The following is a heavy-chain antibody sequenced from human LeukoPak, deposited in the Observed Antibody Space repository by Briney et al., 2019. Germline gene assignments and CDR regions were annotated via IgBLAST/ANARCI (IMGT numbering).Heavy chain of an antibody. J-gene: IGHJ5*02. D-gene: IGHD6-13*01. V-gene: IGHV4-39*01. CDR1: GGSISSSSDY. Sequence: SETLSLTCTVSGGSISSSSDYWGWIRQPPGKGLEWIGSIYYSGSTYYNPSLKSRVTISVDTSKNQFSLKLSSVTAADTAVYYCARGGSSWSGWFDPWGQGTLVTVSS. CDR3: ARGGSSWSGWFDP. CDR2: IYYSGST.